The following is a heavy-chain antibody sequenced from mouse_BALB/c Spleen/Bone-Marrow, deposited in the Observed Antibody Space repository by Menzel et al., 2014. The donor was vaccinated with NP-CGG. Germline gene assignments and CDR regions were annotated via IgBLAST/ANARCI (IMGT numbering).Heavy chain of an antibody. CDR1: GYTFTDYA. D-gene: IGHD3-1*01. Sequence: QVQLKQSGAELVRPGVSVKISCKGSGYTFTDYAMHWVKQSHAKSLEWIGVISTYYGDVNYSQKFKGKATMTVDKSSSTAYMELARLTSEDSAIYYCARLTQGFYYFDYWGQGTTLTVSS. CDR3: ARLTQGFYYFDY. CDR2: ISTYYGDV. J-gene: IGHJ2*01. V-gene: IGHV1S137*01.